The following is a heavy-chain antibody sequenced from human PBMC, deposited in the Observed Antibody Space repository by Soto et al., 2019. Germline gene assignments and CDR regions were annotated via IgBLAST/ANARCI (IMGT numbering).Heavy chain of an antibody. D-gene: IGHD3-22*01. CDR2: ISGSGVST. CDR1: GFTFSSYA. V-gene: IGHV3-23*01. J-gene: IGHJ4*02. Sequence: GGSLRLSXAASGFTFSSYAMSWVRQAPGKGLEWVSAISGSGVSTYYADSVKGRFTIPRDNSKNTLYLQMNSLRAEDTAVYYCAKSPGMYYYDSSGYYHYDYWGQGTLVTVSS. CDR3: AKSPGMYYYDSSGYYHYDY.